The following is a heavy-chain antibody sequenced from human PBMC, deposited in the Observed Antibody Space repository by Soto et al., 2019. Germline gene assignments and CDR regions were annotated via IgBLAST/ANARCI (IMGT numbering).Heavy chain of an antibody. D-gene: IGHD3-3*01. J-gene: IGHJ4*02. CDR2: IFWDDDK. CDR3: ARIFDFWSGYYFSY. CDR1: AYSLSTRGVP. Sequence: SGPTLVNPXQPLTLPHPFSAYSLSTRGVPGGGIGQAPQYAPEWLAFIFWDDDKRYSTSLENRLTITKDTSNNQVVLTMTNMDPVDTATYYCARIFDFWSGYYFSYWGRGTLVTVSS. V-gene: IGHV2-5*02.